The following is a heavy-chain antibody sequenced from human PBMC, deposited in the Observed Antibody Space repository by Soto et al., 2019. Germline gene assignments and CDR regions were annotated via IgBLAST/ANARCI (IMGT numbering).Heavy chain of an antibody. D-gene: IGHD3-10*01. CDR2: INTDGSST. CDR3: AKRGEDTLGLSY. V-gene: IGHV3-74*01. Sequence: EVQLVESGGGLVQPGGSLRLSCAVSGFTFSSFWMHWVRQAPGEGLVWVSRINTDGSSTSYSDSVKGRFTISRDNAKNTLYLQMNSLRVEDTAIFYCAKRGEDTLGLSYWGQGTLVTVFS. CDR1: GFTFSSFW. J-gene: IGHJ4*02.